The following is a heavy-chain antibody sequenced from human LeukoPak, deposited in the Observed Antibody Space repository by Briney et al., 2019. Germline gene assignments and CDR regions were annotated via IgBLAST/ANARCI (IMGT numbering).Heavy chain of an antibody. Sequence: PSETLSLTCTVSGDSIRSNNYYWGWIRQPPGKGLEWIGSIYDTGSTFYNPSLKSRVTISVDTSKNQFSLKLSSVTAADTAVYYCARGYSGYDHRDYWGQGTLVTVSS. D-gene: IGHD5-12*01. CDR2: IYDTGST. CDR3: ARGYSGYDHRDY. J-gene: IGHJ4*02. V-gene: IGHV4-39*07. CDR1: GDSIRSNNYY.